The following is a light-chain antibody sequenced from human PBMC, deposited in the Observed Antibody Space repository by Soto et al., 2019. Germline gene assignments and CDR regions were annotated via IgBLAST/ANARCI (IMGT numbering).Light chain of an antibody. CDR1: TNDVGDYDY. Sequence: QSALTQPASVSGSPGQSITISCTGATNDVGDYDYVSWYQHHPGRAPKLIIYDVNDRPSGVSNRFSGSKSVNTASLTISGLQAEDEADYYCSSYKITSPFVVFGGGTKLTVL. J-gene: IGLJ2*01. CDR3: SSYKITSPFVV. CDR2: DVN. V-gene: IGLV2-14*03.